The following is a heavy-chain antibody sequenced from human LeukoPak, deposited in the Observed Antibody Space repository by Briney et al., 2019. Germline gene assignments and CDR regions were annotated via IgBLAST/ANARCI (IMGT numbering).Heavy chain of an antibody. J-gene: IGHJ5*02. CDR3: ARVTGYRTSFDP. D-gene: IGHD6-13*01. CDR1: GFTFSSYS. Sequence: PGGSLRLSCAASGFTFSSYSMNWVRQAPGKGLEWVSSISSSSSYIYYADSVKGRFTISRDNAKNSLYLQMNSLRAEDTAVYYCARVTGYRTSFDPWGQGTLVTVSS. CDR2: ISSSSSYI. V-gene: IGHV3-21*01.